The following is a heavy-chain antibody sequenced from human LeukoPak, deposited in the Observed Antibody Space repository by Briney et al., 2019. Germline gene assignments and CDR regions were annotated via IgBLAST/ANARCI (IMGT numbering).Heavy chain of an antibody. J-gene: IGHJ5*02. CDR1: GYTFTGYY. Sequence: ASVKVSCKASGYTFTGYYMHWVRQAPGQELEWMGWINPNSGGTNYAQKFQGRVTMTRDTSISTAYMELSRLRSDDTAVYYCARTRITMVRGAAVRFDPWGQGTLVTVSS. CDR3: ARTRITMVRGAAVRFDP. D-gene: IGHD3-10*01. V-gene: IGHV1-2*02. CDR2: INPNSGGT.